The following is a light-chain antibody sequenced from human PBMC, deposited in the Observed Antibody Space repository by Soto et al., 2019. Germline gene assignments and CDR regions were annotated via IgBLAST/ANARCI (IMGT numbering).Light chain of an antibody. CDR2: NAS. CDR1: QSISFY. J-gene: IGKJ1*01. V-gene: IGKV1-5*01. Sequence: DIPMTQSPSTLSASVGDRVTITCRASQSISFYLAWYQQRPGKAPKVLIWNASSLQRGVPSRFSGSGSGTEFTLTISSLHPDDFATYYCQQYNTYSTWTFGQGTKVEIQ. CDR3: QQYNTYSTWT.